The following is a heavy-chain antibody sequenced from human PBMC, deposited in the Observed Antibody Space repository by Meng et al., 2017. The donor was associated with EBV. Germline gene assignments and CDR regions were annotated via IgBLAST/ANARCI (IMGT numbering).Heavy chain of an antibody. J-gene: IGHJ5*02. CDR1: GYTFTSYD. V-gene: IGHV1-8*01. CDR2: MNPNSGNT. D-gene: IGHD3-22*01. Sequence: QVQWVWFGAEVKKPGASGKVSCKASGYTFTSYDINWVRQATGQGLEWMGWMNPNSGNTGYAQKFQGRVTMTRNTSISTAYMELSSLRSEDTAVYYCARGPYYYDSSGYYYGEFDPWGQGTLVTVSS. CDR3: ARGPYYYDSSGYYYGEFDP.